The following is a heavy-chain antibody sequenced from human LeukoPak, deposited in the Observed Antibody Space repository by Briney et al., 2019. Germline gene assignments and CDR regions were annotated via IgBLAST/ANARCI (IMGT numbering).Heavy chain of an antibody. J-gene: IGHJ5*02. CDR1: GGTFSSYA. CDR2: IIPIFGTA. CDR3: ATDFWSGQYNWFDP. Sequence: ASVKVSCKASGGTFSSYALSWVRQAPGQGLEWMGGIIPIFGTANYAQKFQGRVTITTDESTSTAYMELSSLRSEDTAVYYCATDFWSGQYNWFDPWGQGTLVTVSS. D-gene: IGHD3-3*01. V-gene: IGHV1-69*05.